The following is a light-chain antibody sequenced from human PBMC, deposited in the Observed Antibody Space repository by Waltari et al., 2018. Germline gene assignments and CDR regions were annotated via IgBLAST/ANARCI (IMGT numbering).Light chain of an antibody. Sequence: QSVLTQPPSASGTPGQRVTISCSGSSSNIGSNTVNWYQQRPGTAPKLLIYSNNQRPSGVPDRFSGSKSGTSASLAISGLQSEDEADYYCAAWDDSLNGRGVFGTGTKVTVL. CDR2: SNN. CDR1: SSNIGSNT. J-gene: IGLJ1*01. CDR3: AAWDDSLNGRGV. V-gene: IGLV1-44*01.